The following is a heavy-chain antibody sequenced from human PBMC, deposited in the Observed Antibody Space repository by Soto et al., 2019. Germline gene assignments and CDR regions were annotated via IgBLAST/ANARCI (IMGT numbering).Heavy chain of an antibody. CDR3: ARDSARFGPAFDN. J-gene: IGHJ4*02. CDR1: GDSLNSGDYS. Sequence: SETLSLTCTVSGDSLNSGDYSWNWIRQPPGKGLEWIVFVFYTGGAYYYNPSLKSRVAISVDTSKNQLSLKLTSVTAADTAVYYCARDSARFGPAFDNWGQGTLVTVSS. CDR2: VFYTGGAY. D-gene: IGHD3-3*01. V-gene: IGHV4-30-4*01.